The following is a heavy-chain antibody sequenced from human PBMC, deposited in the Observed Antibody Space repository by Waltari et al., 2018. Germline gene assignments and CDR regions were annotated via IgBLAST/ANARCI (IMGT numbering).Heavy chain of an antibody. CDR3: AKDSAQWLVLGGLWDY. D-gene: IGHD6-19*01. Sequence: QVQLVESGGGVVQPGRSLRLSCAASGFTFSSYRMHWVRQAPGKGLEWVAVISYDGSNKYYADSVKGRFTISRDNSKNTLYLQMNSLRAEDTAVYYCAKDSAQWLVLGGLWDYWGQGTLVTVSS. V-gene: IGHV3-30*18. J-gene: IGHJ4*02. CDR1: GFTFSSYR. CDR2: ISYDGSNK.